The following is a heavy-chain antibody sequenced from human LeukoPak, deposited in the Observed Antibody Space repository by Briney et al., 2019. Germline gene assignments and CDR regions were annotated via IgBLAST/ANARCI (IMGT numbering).Heavy chain of an antibody. CDR2: IISSSTI. CDR3: ARDRFPTTNYDFWSGYPSN. J-gene: IGHJ3*01. Sequence: GGCLRLSCAASGFTFSSYSMNWVRQAPGKGLEWVSYIISSSTIYYADSVKGRFTISRDNAKNSLYLQMNSLRAEDTAVYYCARDRFPTTNYDFWSGYPSNWGQGTMVTVSS. V-gene: IGHV3-48*01. D-gene: IGHD3-3*01. CDR1: GFTFSSYS.